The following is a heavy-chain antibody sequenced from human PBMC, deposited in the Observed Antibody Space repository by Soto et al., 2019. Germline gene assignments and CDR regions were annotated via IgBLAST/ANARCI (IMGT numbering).Heavy chain of an antibody. D-gene: IGHD3-22*01. V-gene: IGHV3-48*02. CDR2: ISSSSSTI. CDR1: GFTFSSYS. J-gene: IGHJ6*02. CDR3: ARDPQDSSGYYLSSDYYYYYYGMDV. Sequence: PGGSPRLSCAASGFTFSSYSMNWIRQAPGKGLEWVSYISSSSSTIYYADSVKGRFTISRDNAKNSLYLQMNSLRDEDTAVYYCARDPQDSSGYYLSSDYYYYYYGMDVWGQGTTVTVSS.